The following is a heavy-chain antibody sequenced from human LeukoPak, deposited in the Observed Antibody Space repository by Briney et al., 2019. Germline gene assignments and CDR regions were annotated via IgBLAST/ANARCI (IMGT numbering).Heavy chain of an antibody. D-gene: IGHD6-13*01. CDR2: IYYSGST. Sequence: SETLSLTCTVSGGSISSYYWSWIRQPPGKGLEWIGYIYYSGSTNYNPSLKSRVTISVDTSKNQFSLKLSSVTAADTAVYYCARVGIAPRYYYYYYMDVGGKGTTVTVSS. V-gene: IGHV4-59*01. J-gene: IGHJ6*03. CDR3: ARVGIAPRYYYYYYMDV. CDR1: GGSISSYY.